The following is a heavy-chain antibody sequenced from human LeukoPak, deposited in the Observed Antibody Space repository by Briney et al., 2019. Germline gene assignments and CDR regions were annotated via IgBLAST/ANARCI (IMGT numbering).Heavy chain of an antibody. V-gene: IGHV1-2*02. CDR2: INPNSGGT. CDR1: GYTSTSHY. CDR3: ARLLMAAAGNYYYYYMDV. Sequence: ASVKVSCKASGYTSTSHYMHWVRQAPGQGLEWMGWINPNSGGTNYAQKFQGRVTMTRDTSISTAYMELSRLRSDDTAVYYCARLLMAAAGNYYYYYMDVWGKGTTVTVSS. D-gene: IGHD6-13*01. J-gene: IGHJ6*03.